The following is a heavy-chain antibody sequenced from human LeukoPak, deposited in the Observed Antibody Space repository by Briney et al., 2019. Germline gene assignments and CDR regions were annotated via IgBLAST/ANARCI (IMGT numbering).Heavy chain of an antibody. CDR3: AKEVGATLDY. V-gene: IGHV3-23*01. CDR2: ITDSGIT. Sequence: GGSLRLSCAASGFTFSNYAMSWVRQAPGKGLEWISTITDSGITYYADSVKGRFTISRDNSRNTLYLQMNSLRAEDTAVYYCAKEVGATLDYWAQGTLVTVSS. J-gene: IGHJ4*02. CDR1: GFTFSNYA. D-gene: IGHD1-26*01.